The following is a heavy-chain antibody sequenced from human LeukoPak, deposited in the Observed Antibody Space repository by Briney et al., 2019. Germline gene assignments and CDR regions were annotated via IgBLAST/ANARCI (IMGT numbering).Heavy chain of an antibody. D-gene: IGHD6-19*01. CDR1: GGSISSGGYS. J-gene: IGHJ4*02. Sequence: SETLSLTCAVSGGSISSGGYSWSWIRQPPGKGLEWIGYIYHSGSTYYNPSPKSRVTISVDRSKNQFSLKLSSVTAADTAVYYCARGREATVAGTNWGQGTLVTVSS. V-gene: IGHV4-30-2*01. CDR3: ARGREATVAGTN. CDR2: IYHSGST.